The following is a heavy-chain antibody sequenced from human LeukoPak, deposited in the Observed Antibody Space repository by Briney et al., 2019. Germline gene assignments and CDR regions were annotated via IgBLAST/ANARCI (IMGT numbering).Heavy chain of an antibody. Sequence: GGSLRLSCAASGFDFDYYAMHWVRQTPGKGLEWVSGISWNSDTIGYADSVKGRFTTSRDNAKNSLYLQLNILIFKAPAFYFCPKDMSQRYCTVTSCYRTSAFVIWGKGQWSPSLQ. V-gene: IGHV3-9*01. CDR2: ISWNSDTI. CDR3: PKDMSQRYCTVTSCYRTSAFVI. CDR1: GFDFDYYA. J-gene: IGHJ3*02. D-gene: IGHD2-2*02.